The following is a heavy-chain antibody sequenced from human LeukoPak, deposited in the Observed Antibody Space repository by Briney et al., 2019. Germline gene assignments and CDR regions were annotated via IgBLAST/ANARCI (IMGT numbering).Heavy chain of an antibody. CDR3: ARGGSGRTQDDAFDI. D-gene: IGHD3-10*01. Sequence: GGSLRLSCAASGFTFSSYAMSWVRQAPGKGLEWVSSISSGSGYIYYADSVKGRFTISRDNAKNSLHLQMNSLRAEDTAVYYCARGGSGRTQDDAFDIWGQGTMVTVSS. V-gene: IGHV3-21*01. CDR2: ISSGSGYI. CDR1: GFTFSSYA. J-gene: IGHJ3*02.